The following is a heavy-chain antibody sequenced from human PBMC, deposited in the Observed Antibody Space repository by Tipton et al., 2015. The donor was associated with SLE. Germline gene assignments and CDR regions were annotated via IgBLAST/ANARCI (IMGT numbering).Heavy chain of an antibody. CDR1: GFAVSSNY. Sequence: SLRLSCAASGFAVSSNYMSWVRQAPGKGLEWVSIIYSGGSAYYSDSVKGRFTISTDDSKNSLYLQMNSLRVEDTAVYCCARDPSIASRLGYWGQGTLVTVSS. CDR3: ARDPSIASRLGY. J-gene: IGHJ4*02. CDR2: IYSGGSA. V-gene: IGHV3-66*02. D-gene: IGHD6-6*01.